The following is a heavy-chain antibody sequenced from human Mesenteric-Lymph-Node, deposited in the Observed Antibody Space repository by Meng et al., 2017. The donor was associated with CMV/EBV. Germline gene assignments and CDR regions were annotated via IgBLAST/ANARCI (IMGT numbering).Heavy chain of an antibody. Sequence: SETLSLTCAVSGGSFSGYYWSWIRQPPGKGLEWIGEIRHSGSTNYNPSLTSRVTISLDTSKNQFSLRVNSVTAADTALYYCARFGVPTVAHNRFDPWGQGTLVTVSS. V-gene: IGHV4-34*01. J-gene: IGHJ5*02. CDR1: GGSFSGYY. CDR2: IRHSGST. CDR3: ARFGVPTVAHNRFDP. D-gene: IGHD4-23*01.